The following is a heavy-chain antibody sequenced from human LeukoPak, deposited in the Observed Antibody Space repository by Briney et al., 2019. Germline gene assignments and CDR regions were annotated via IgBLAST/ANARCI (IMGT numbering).Heavy chain of an antibody. Sequence: GGSLRLSCAASGFTLSSYSMNWVRQAPGKGLEWVSSISSSSSYIYYADSVKGRFTISRDNAKNSLYLQMNSLRAEDTAVYYCARDRARIAARRDAFDIWGQGTMVTVSS. CDR2: ISSSSSYI. CDR1: GFTLSSYS. V-gene: IGHV3-21*01. J-gene: IGHJ3*02. CDR3: ARDRARIAARRDAFDI. D-gene: IGHD6-6*01.